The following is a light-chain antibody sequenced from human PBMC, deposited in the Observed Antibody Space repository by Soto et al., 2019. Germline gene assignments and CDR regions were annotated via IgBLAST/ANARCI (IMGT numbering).Light chain of an antibody. Sequence: NFMLTQPHSVSESPGKTVTISCTGSSGSIASGYVQWYQQRPGSAPTTPIYEDNQRPAGVPDRFSGSIDSSSNSASLTISGLRPEDEADYYCQSSDGNNMVFGGGTKVTVL. CDR3: QSSDGNNMV. CDR1: SGSIASGY. V-gene: IGLV6-57*02. J-gene: IGLJ2*01. CDR2: EDN.